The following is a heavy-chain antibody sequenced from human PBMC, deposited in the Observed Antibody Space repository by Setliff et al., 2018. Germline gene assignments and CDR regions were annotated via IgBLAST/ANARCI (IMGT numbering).Heavy chain of an antibody. J-gene: IGHJ4*02. CDR2: INTNTGSP. CDR3: ARVIPYYFDS. CDR1: GYPFTDYY. Sequence: ASVKVSCKTSGYPFTDYYIHWVRQAPGQGLEWMGRINTNTGSPTYAQGFTGRFVFSLDTSVSTAYLQISSLKGEDTAVYYCARVIPYYFDSWGQGTLVTVSS. V-gene: IGHV7-4-1*02.